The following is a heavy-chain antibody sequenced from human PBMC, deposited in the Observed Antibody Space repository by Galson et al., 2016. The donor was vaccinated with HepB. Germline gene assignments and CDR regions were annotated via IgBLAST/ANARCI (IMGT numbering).Heavy chain of an antibody. CDR3: ASRPSGAFRGTTPNFDH. CDR2: IMGVGGST. Sequence: SLRLSCAASGFTFSNYAMSWVRQAPGKGLEWVSTIMGVGGSTYLADSVKGRFTISRDNSKNLIYPNMNGLRAEDTAVHYCASRPSGAFRGTTPNFDHWGQGTLVIVSS. CDR1: GFTFSNYA. J-gene: IGHJ4*02. D-gene: IGHD1-14*01. V-gene: IGHV3-23*01.